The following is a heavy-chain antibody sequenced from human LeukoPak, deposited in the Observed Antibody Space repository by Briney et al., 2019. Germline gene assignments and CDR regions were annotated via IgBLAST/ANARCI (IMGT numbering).Heavy chain of an antibody. D-gene: IGHD3-16*01. V-gene: IGHV3-23*01. CDR1: GFTFSSYG. J-gene: IGHJ4*02. CDR2: ISGSDDST. Sequence: GGSLRLSCVASGFTFSSYGMSWVRQAPGKGLEWVSAISGSDDSTYYADSVRGRFTISRDVSKNTLFLQMNSLRAEDTALYYCTKARYYHFDYWGQGTLVTVSS. CDR3: TKARYYHFDY.